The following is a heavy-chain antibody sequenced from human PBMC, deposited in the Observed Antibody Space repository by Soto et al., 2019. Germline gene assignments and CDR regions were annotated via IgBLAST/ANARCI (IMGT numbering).Heavy chain of an antibody. CDR1: GGSISSGGYY. CDR2: IYYSGST. CDR3: ARSTAWVTMEYYYYYGMDV. Sequence: PSETLSLTCTVSGGSISSGGYYWSWIRQHPGKGLEWIGYIYYSGSTYYNPSLKSRVTISVDTSKNQFSLKLSSVTAADTAVYYCARSTAWVTMEYYYYYGMDVWGQGTTVTVSS. J-gene: IGHJ6*02. D-gene: IGHD5-18*01. V-gene: IGHV4-31*03.